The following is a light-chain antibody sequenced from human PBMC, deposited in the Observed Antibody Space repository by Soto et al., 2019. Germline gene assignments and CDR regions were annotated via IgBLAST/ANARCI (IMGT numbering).Light chain of an antibody. V-gene: IGKV1-39*01. CDR2: VTS. J-gene: IGKJ1*01. CDR1: QNITKF. Sequence: DIQMTQSPSSLSASVGDRVTVTCRPSQNITKFLNWYQERPGKAPKVLIHVTSNLENGVPSRFSGSGSGIYFTLTISSLQPEDFATYYCQQTYTAPGTFGQGTRVEV. CDR3: QQTYTAPGT.